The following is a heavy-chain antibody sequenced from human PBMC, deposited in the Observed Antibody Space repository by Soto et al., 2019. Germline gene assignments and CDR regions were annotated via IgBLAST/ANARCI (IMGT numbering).Heavy chain of an antibody. D-gene: IGHD3-3*01. CDR1: GFTFSSYA. CDR3: ARDPSVLRFAPNYFDY. Sequence: GGSLRLSCAASGFTFSSYAMHWVRQAPGKGLEWVAVISYDGSNKYYADSVKGRFTISRDNSKNTLYLQMNSLRAEDTAVYYCARDPSVLRFAPNYFDYWGQGTLVTVSS. J-gene: IGHJ4*02. V-gene: IGHV3-30-3*01. CDR2: ISYDGSNK.